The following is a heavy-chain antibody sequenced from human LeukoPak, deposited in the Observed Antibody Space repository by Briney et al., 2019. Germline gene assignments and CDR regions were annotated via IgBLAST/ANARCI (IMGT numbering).Heavy chain of an antibody. Sequence: GGSLRLSCAASGFAFSSYSMNWVRQAPGKGLEWVSSISSSSSYIYYADSVKGRFTISRDNAKNSLYLQMNSLRAEDTAVYYCARDLGTTVTTINYWGQETLVTVSS. CDR1: GFAFSSYS. CDR3: ARDLGTTVTTINY. V-gene: IGHV3-21*01. J-gene: IGHJ4*02. D-gene: IGHD4-17*01. CDR2: ISSSSSYI.